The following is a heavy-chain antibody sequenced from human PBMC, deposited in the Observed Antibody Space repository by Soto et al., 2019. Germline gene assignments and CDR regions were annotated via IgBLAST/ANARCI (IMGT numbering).Heavy chain of an antibody. J-gene: IGHJ6*02. CDR1: GGTFSSYA. CDR3: ASSYGSGSYLVGVGMDV. D-gene: IGHD3-10*01. CDR2: IIPIFGTA. V-gene: IGHV1-69*01. Sequence: QVQLVQSGAEVKKPGSSVKVSCKASGGTFSSYAISWVRQAPGQGLEWMGGIIPIFGTANYAQKFQGRVTITADESTSTAYMELSSLRSEDTAVYYCASSYGSGSYLVGVGMDVWGQGTTVTVSS.